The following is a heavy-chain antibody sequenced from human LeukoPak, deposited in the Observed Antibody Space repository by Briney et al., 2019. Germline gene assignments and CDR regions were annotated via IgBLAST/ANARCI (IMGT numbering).Heavy chain of an antibody. D-gene: IGHD2-21*02. J-gene: IGHJ4*02. CDR2: INHSGST. CDR3: AIGGGDQAITGFDY. Sequence: SETLSLTCAVYGGSFSGYYWSWIRQPPGKGLEWIGEINHSGSTNYNPSLKSRVTISVDTSKNQFSLKLRSVTAADTAVYYCAIGGGDQAITGFDYWGQGTLVTVSS. V-gene: IGHV4-34*01. CDR1: GGSFSGYY.